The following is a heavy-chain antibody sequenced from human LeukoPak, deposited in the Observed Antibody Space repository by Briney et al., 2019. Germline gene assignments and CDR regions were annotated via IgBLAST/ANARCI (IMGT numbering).Heavy chain of an antibody. CDR3: ARDNSGGNYWLDP. V-gene: IGHV4-4*07. CDR2: IYTNGST. D-gene: IGHD4-23*01. J-gene: IGHJ5*02. Sequence: PSETLSLTCSVSGGSIGSYNWSWIRQPAGKGLEWIGRIYTNGSTNYNPSLKRRVTISVDTSKNQFSLNLSSVTAADTAVYFCARDNSGGNYWLDPWGQGTLVTVSS. CDR1: GGSIGSYN.